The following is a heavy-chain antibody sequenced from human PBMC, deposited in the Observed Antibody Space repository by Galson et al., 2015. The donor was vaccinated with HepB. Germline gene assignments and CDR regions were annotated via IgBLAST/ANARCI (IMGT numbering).Heavy chain of an antibody. D-gene: IGHD2-15*01. V-gene: IGHV3-30*02. Sequence: SLRLSCAASGLTFSTDGMHWVRQAPGKGLEWVAFLRHDGSDVKYVDSVKGRFTISRDNSKNTLYLQMNGLTPEDTAVYYCANSKQGFDTWEGYWGQGTLVTVSS. CDR1: GLTFSTDG. CDR2: LRHDGSDV. CDR3: ANSKQGFDTWEGY. J-gene: IGHJ4*02.